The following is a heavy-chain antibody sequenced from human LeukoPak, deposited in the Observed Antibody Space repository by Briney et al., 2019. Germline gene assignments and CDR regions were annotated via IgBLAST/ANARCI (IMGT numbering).Heavy chain of an antibody. Sequence: GGSLRLSCPASGFTFSDYYMSWIRQAPGKGLEWVSYISSSGSTIYYADSVKGRFTISRDNAKNSLYLQMNSLRAEDTAVYYCARVYYDSSPDYWGQGTLVTVSS. V-gene: IGHV3-11*01. CDR1: GFTFSDYY. CDR2: ISSSGSTI. D-gene: IGHD3-22*01. J-gene: IGHJ4*02. CDR3: ARVYYDSSPDY.